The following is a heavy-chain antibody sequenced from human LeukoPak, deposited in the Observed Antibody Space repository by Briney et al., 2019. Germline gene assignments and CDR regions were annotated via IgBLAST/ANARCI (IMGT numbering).Heavy chain of an antibody. V-gene: IGHV4-39*07. Sequence: TSETLSLTCTASGGSISSSSYYWGWIRQPPGKGLEWIGSIYYSGSTYYNPSLKSRVTISVDTSKNQFSLKLSSVTAADTAVYYCAREGDGYNYGGIDYWGQGTLVTVSS. CDR3: AREGDGYNYGGIDY. CDR2: IYYSGST. J-gene: IGHJ4*02. D-gene: IGHD5-24*01. CDR1: GGSISSSSYY.